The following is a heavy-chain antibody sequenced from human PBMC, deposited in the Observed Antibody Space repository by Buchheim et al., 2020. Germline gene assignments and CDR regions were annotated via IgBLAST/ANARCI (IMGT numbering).Heavy chain of an antibody. J-gene: IGHJ4*02. V-gene: IGHV3-74*02. CDR3: ARGSWDYGDYVAPFDY. D-gene: IGHD4-17*01. Sequence: EVQLVESGGGLVQPGGSLRLSCAASGFTLSNYWMSWVRQAPGKGPVWVSRINSDGSSTSYADSVKGRFTISRDNAKNTLYLQMNSLRAEDTAVYYCARGSWDYGDYVAPFDYWGQGTL. CDR1: GFTLSNYW. CDR2: INSDGSST.